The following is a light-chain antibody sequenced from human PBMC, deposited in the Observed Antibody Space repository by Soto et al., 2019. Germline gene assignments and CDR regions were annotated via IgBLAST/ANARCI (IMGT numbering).Light chain of an antibody. Sequence: DVVMTQSPLSLPVTLGQPASISCRSTQGLVYSDGNTFLNWFHQRPGQSPRRLIYQVSNRDSGVPDRFGGSGSGTDFTLEISRVEAEDVGVYHCLQGPHWQWTFGQGTKVEI. V-gene: IGKV2-30*01. CDR1: QGLVYSDGNTF. CDR2: QVS. J-gene: IGKJ1*01. CDR3: LQGPHWQWT.